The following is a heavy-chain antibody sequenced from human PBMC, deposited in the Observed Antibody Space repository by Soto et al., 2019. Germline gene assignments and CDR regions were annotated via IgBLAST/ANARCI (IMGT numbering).Heavy chain of an antibody. V-gene: IGHV3-21*01. CDR1: GFTFSLYS. CDR3: VRARSTDSCPDY. Sequence: EVQLVESGGGLVKPGGSLRLSCAASGFTFSLYSMIWVRQAPGKGLEWVASITSSSSYIYYEDSLKGRFTISRDNAKNSLFLQLDSLRAEDTAVYFCVRARSTDSCPDYWGQGTLVTVSS. J-gene: IGHJ4*02. CDR2: ITSSSSYI. D-gene: IGHD2-15*01.